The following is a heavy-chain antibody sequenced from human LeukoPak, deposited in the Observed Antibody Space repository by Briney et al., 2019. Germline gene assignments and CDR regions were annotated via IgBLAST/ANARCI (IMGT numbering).Heavy chain of an antibody. CDR3: ARDMRFGESYAPPHYYYCGMDV. CDR1: GYTFTGYY. J-gene: IGHJ6*02. V-gene: IGHV1-2*02. CDR2: INPNSGGT. Sequence: ASVKVSCKASGYTFTGYYMHWVRQAPGQGLEWMGWINPNSGGTNYAQKFQGRVTMTRDTSISTAYMELSRLRSDDTAVYYCARDMRFGESYAPPHYYYCGMDVWGQGTTVTVSS. D-gene: IGHD3-10*01.